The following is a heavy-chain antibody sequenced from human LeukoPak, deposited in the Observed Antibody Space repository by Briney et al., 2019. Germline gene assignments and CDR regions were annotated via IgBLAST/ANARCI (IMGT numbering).Heavy chain of an antibody. CDR3: ANDRGYSFDY. CDR2: IKADGSST. J-gene: IGHJ4*02. Sequence: PGGSLRLSCAASGFTFSNFWMHWVRQVPGKGLVWVSRIKADGSSTTYADSVKGRFTISRDNAKNTVYQQMNSLRAEDTAVYYCANDRGYSFDYWGQGTLVTVPS. V-gene: IGHV3-74*01. CDR1: GFTFSNFW. D-gene: IGHD3-22*01.